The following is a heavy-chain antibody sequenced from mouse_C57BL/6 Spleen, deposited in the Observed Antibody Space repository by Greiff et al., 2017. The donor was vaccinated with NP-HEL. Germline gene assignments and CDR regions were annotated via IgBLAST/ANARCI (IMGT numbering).Heavy chain of an antibody. CDR1: GYTFTNYW. J-gene: IGHJ4*01. CDR2: IYPGGGYT. V-gene: IGHV1-63*01. Sequence: VKLMESGAELVRPGTSVKMSCKASGYTFTNYWIGWAKQRPGHGLEWIGDIYPGGGYTNYNEKFKGKATLTADKSSSTAYMQFSILTSEDSAIYYCARGRRDYAMDYWGQGTSVTVSS. CDR3: ARGRRDYAMDY.